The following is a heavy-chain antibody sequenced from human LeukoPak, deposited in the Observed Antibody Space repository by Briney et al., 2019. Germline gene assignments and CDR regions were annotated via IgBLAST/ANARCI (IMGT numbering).Heavy chain of an antibody. V-gene: IGHV4-59*01. Sequence: SETLSLTCTVSGGSISSYYWSWIRQPPGKGLEGIGYIYYSGSTNYNPSLKSRVTISVDTSKNQFSLKLSSVTAADTAVYYCARFLKYDILTGYYGYWGQGTLVTVSS. J-gene: IGHJ4*02. D-gene: IGHD3-9*01. CDR1: GGSISSYY. CDR3: ARFLKYDILTGYYGY. CDR2: IYYSGST.